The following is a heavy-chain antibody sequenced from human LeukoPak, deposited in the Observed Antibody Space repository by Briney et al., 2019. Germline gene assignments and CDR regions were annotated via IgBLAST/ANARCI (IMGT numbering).Heavy chain of an antibody. V-gene: IGHV5-51*01. J-gene: IGHJ4*02. CDR1: GYSFTSHW. Sequence: ESLEISCKGSGYSFTSHWIGWVRQMPGKGLEWMGIVNPDDSDTIYSPSFQGQVTISADESITTAYLQWSSLKASDTAMYYCARLRWPRGGRSSFDYWGQGALASVSS. D-gene: IGHD3-10*01. CDR3: ARLRWPRGGRSSFDY. CDR2: VNPDDSDT.